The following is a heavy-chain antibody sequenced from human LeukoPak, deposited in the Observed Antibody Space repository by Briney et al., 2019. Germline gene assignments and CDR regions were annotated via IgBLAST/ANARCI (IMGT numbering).Heavy chain of an antibody. J-gene: IGHJ4*02. CDR3: VGGLPGAALLFDS. CDR2: IYYSGST. CDR1: GVSISTGSYY. V-gene: IGHV4-61*05. D-gene: IGHD2-2*01. Sequence: SETLSLTCTVSGVSISTGSYYWGWIRQPPGKGLEWIGYIYYSGSTNYNPSLKSRVTISIDRSENQISLRLSSVTAADTAVYYCVGGLPGAALLFDSWGQGTLVTVSS.